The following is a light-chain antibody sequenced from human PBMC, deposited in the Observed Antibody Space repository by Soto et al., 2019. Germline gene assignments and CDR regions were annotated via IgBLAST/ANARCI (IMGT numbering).Light chain of an antibody. CDR2: GAS. Sequence: EIVLTQSPGTLSLSPGERATLSCMASQSVSSSYLAWYQQNRGQAPRLLIYGASSRATGIPARFSGSGSGTDFTLTISRLESEDFAVYYCQQYGSSRWTFGQGTKVEIK. J-gene: IGKJ1*01. CDR1: QSVSSSY. V-gene: IGKV3-20*01. CDR3: QQYGSSRWT.